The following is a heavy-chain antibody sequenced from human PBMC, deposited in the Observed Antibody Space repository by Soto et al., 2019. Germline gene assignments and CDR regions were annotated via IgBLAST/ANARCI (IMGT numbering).Heavy chain of an antibody. CDR3: ARGAGDYVIGYYYYGMDV. V-gene: IGHV1-69*13. CDR1: GGTFSSYA. CDR2: IIPIFGTA. D-gene: IGHD3-16*01. J-gene: IGHJ6*02. Sequence: GASVKVSCKASGGTFSSYAISWVRQAPGQGLEWVGGIIPIFGTANYAQKFQGRVTITADESTSTAYMELSSLRSEDTAVYYCARGAGDYVIGYYYYGMDVWGQGTTVTVSS.